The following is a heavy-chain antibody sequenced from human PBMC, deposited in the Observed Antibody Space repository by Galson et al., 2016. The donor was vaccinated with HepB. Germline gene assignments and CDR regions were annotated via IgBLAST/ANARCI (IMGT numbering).Heavy chain of an antibody. V-gene: IGHV3-21*01. CDR3: ARDRDVGATIDY. CDR1: GFIFSKNT. D-gene: IGHD1-26*01. CDR2: ITGRNNYI. Sequence: SLRLSCAASGFIFSKNTMNWVRQAPGKGLEWVSSITGRNNYIYYSDSVKGRFTISRDNAKNSLFLQMNSLRAEDTALYYCARDRDVGATIDYWGQGTLVTVSS. J-gene: IGHJ4*02.